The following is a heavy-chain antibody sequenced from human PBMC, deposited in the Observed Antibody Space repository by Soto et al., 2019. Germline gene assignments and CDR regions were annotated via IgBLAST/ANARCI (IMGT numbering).Heavy chain of an antibody. V-gene: IGHV1-18*01. J-gene: IGHJ5*02. CDR2: ISAYNGDT. CDR1: GYTFSSSG. CDR3: ARYDFWSGYQTWFDP. Sequence: ASVKVSCKASGYTFSSSGISWVRQAPGQGLDWMGWISAYNGDTYYALTLQGRVTMTTDTSTSTAYMELRSLRFDDTAVYYCARYDFWSGYQTWFDPWGQGTLVTVSS. D-gene: IGHD3-3*01.